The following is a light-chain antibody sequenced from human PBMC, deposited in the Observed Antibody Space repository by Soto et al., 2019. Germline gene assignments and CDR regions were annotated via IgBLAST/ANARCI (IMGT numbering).Light chain of an antibody. Sequence: DVGITQSPPSVPVTLAHPDSISCRSHQSLVHSDGIAYFSWFQQRPGRSPRRLIYKVSNRDSGVPARFSGSGSGTDFALKISRVEAEDVGVYYCMQGTHWPITFGQGTRLEIK. CDR2: KVS. V-gene: IGKV2-30*02. CDR3: MQGTHWPIT. CDR1: QSLVHSDGIAY. J-gene: IGKJ5*01.